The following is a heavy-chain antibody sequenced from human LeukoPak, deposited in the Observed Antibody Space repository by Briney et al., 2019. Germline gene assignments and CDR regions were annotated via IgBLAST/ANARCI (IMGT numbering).Heavy chain of an antibody. J-gene: IGHJ3*02. CDR3: AKTDVYSYGYAFDI. CDR2: IRYDGSNK. Sequence: PGGSLRLSCAASGFTFSSYGMHWVRQAPGKGLEWVAFIRYDGSNKYYADSVKGRFTISRDNSKNTLYLQMNSLRAEDTAVYYCAKTDVYSYGYAFDIWGQGKMLTVSS. D-gene: IGHD5-18*01. CDR1: GFTFSSYG. V-gene: IGHV3-30*02.